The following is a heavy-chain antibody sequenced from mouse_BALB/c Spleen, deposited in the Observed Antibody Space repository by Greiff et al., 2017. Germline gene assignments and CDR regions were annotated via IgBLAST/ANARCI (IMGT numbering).Heavy chain of an antibody. CDR2: IWAGGST. CDR3: ARDRGGGYDGFAY. CDR1: GFSLTSYG. Sequence: VQVVESGPGLVAPSQSLSITCTVSGFSLTSYGVHWVRQPPGKGLEWLGVIWAGGSTNYNSALMSRLSISKDNSKSQVFLKMNSLQTDDTAMYYCARDRGGGYDGFAYWGQGTLVTVSA. V-gene: IGHV2-9*02. J-gene: IGHJ3*01. D-gene: IGHD2-2*01.